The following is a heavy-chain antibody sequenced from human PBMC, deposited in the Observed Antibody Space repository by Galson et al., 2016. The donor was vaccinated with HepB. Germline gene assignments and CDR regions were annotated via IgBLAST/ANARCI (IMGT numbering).Heavy chain of an antibody. J-gene: IGHJ4*01. CDR1: GGSSSGFP. CDR2: INHSGNP. D-gene: IGHD2-21*02. CDR3: ARVRGGDSDFDY. V-gene: IGHV4-34*01. Sequence: ETLSLTCSVYGGSSSGFPWNWIRLSPGKGLEWVGEINHSGNPDYNPSLKSRVTMSVDTSKDRFSLNLNSVTAADTAVYYCARVRGGDSDFDYWGLGTLVIVSS.